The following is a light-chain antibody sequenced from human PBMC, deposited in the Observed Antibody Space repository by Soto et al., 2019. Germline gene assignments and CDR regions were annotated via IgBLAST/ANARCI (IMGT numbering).Light chain of an antibody. Sequence: DIQMTQSPSSVAASVGDRITITCRGSQDISRWLAWFQQKPGKAPKLLIYGSSTLPSGVPSRFSGSGSGTDFTLSISSLQPEDFATYYCQQANSSHLTFGGGTKVDIK. J-gene: IGKJ4*01. V-gene: IGKV1-12*01. CDR2: GSS. CDR3: QQANSSHLT. CDR1: QDISRW.